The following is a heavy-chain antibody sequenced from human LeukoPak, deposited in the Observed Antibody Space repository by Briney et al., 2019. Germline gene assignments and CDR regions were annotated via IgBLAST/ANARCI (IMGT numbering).Heavy chain of an antibody. CDR3: ARDYGSGSYYAFDI. CDR2: IYTSGSA. V-gene: IGHV4-61*02. J-gene: IGHJ3*02. D-gene: IGHD3-10*01. Sequence: SETLSLTCTVSGGSISSGSYYWSWIRQPAGKGLEWIGRIYTSGSANYNPSLKSRVTISVDTSKNQFSLKLSSVTAADTAVYYCARDYGSGSYYAFDIWGQGTMVTVSS. CDR1: GGSISSGSYY.